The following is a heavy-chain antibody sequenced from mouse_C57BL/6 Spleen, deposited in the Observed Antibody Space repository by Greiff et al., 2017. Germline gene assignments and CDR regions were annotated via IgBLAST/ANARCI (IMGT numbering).Heavy chain of an antibody. V-gene: IGHV1-78*01. CDR3: ARKIYYYGSSYLNWSYYFDY. CDR2: IYPRDGST. J-gene: IGHJ2*01. D-gene: IGHD1-1*01. Sequence: QVQLQQSDAELVKPGASVKISCKVSGYTFTDHTIHWMKQRPEQALEWIGYIYPRDGSTKYNEKFKGKATLTADKSSSTAYMQLNSLTSEDSAVYFCARKIYYYGSSYLNWSYYFDYWGQGTTLTVSS. CDR1: GYTFTDHT.